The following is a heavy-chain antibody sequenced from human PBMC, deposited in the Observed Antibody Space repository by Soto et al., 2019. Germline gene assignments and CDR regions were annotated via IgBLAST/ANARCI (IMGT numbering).Heavy chain of an antibody. D-gene: IGHD3-3*01. Sequence: SETLSLTCTVSGGSISNSSYYWGWIRQPPGKGLEWIGSIYYSGSTYYNPSLKSRVTISVDTSKNQFSLKLSSVTAADTAVYYCAREVYYDFWSGSNYYYGMDVWGQGTTVTVSS. V-gene: IGHV4-39*02. J-gene: IGHJ6*02. CDR3: AREVYYDFWSGSNYYYGMDV. CDR2: IYYSGST. CDR1: GGSISNSSYY.